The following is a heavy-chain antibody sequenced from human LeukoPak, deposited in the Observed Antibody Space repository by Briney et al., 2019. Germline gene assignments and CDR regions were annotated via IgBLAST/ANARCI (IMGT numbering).Heavy chain of an antibody. D-gene: IGHD4-17*01. CDR3: AKDPNGDYVGAFDM. Sequence: PGGSLRLSCAASGFTFSNYWVHWVRQAPGKGLEWVSSIPVSGDPTYYADSVRGRFTVSRDNSKSSLYLQMNGLRAEDTALYYCAKDPNGDYVGAFDMWGQGTMVTVSS. CDR2: IPVSGDPT. J-gene: IGHJ3*02. CDR1: GFTFSNYW. V-gene: IGHV3-23*01.